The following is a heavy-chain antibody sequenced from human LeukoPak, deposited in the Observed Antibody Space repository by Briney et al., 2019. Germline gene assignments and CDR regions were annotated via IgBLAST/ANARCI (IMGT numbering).Heavy chain of an antibody. CDR1: GYTFTSYG. CDR2: ISAYNGNT. CDR3: ARDQDYYDSSEPWFDP. J-gene: IGHJ5*02. Sequence: ASVKVSCKASGYTFTSYGISWVRQAPGQGLEWMGWISAYNGNTNYAQKLQGRVTMTTDTSTSTAYMELRSLRSDDTVVYYCARDQDYYDSSEPWFDPWGQGTLVTVSS. D-gene: IGHD3-22*01. V-gene: IGHV1-18*01.